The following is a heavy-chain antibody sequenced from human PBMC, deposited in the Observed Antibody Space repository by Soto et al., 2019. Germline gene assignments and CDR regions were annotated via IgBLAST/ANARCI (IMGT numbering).Heavy chain of an antibody. V-gene: IGHV3-23*01. J-gene: IGHJ4*02. D-gene: IGHD3-10*01. CDR3: AKDYHCSGSSPG. Sequence: EVQLLESGGGLVQPGGSLRLSCAASGFTFSSYAMSWVRQAPGKGLEWVSAISGSGGSTYYADSVKGRFTISRDNSKNTLYLQMNRLRGEDTAVYYCAKDYHCSGSSPGWGQGTLVTVSS. CDR1: GFTFSSYA. CDR2: ISGSGGST.